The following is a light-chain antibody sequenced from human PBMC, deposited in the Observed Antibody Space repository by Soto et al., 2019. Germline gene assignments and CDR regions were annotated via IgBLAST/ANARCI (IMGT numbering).Light chain of an antibody. CDR3: QQYIYWPWT. Sequence: ETVLTQSPGTLSLSPGERATLSCRASQSVSSTLAWYQQKPGQAPRLLIYGASTRATGIPARFSGSGSGTEFTLTISSLQSEDFAVYYCQQYIYWPWTFGQGTKVDIK. J-gene: IGKJ1*01. CDR1: QSVSST. V-gene: IGKV3-15*01. CDR2: GAS.